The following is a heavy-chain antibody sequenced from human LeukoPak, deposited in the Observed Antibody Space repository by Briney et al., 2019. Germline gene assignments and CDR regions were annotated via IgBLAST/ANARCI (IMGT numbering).Heavy chain of an antibody. CDR2: IIPIFGTA. J-gene: IGHJ5*02. CDR1: GGTFSSYA. CDR3: ARVSDIVVVPAAMEWWFDP. D-gene: IGHD2-2*01. V-gene: IGHV1-69*13. Sequence: GASVKVSCKASGGTFSSYAISWVRQAPGQGLEWMGGIIPIFGTANYAQKFQGRVTITADESTSTAYMELSSLRSEDTAVYYCARVSDIVVVPAAMEWWFDPWGQGTLVTVSS.